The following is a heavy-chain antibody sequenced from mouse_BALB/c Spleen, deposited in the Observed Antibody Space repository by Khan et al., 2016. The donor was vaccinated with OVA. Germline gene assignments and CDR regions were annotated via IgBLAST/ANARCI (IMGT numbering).Heavy chain of an antibody. CDR3: ARGGITTGYFDF. D-gene: IGHD2-4*01. J-gene: IGHJ2*01. Sequence: VQLQQSGAELARPGASVKLSCKASGYTFTSYWMQWVKQRPGQGLKWIGAIYPGDGNTRYTQKFKGTATLTADKSSSTAYMELSSLASEDSAVXYCARGGITTGYFDFWGQGTTLPVSA. CDR1: GYTFTSYW. V-gene: IGHV1-87*01. CDR2: IYPGDGNT.